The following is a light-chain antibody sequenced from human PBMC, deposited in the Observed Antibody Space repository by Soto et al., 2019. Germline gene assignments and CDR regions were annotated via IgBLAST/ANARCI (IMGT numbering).Light chain of an antibody. CDR2: GAT. V-gene: IGKV1-17*01. CDR1: QGIKNE. Sequence: DIQMTQSPSSLSASVGDRVTITCRASQGIKNELGWYQQKSGKAPKRLIFGATTLQSGVPSRFSGTTSGTEFSLIISSLQPEDFATYYCLQYNHYPPTFGQGTKV. J-gene: IGKJ1*01. CDR3: LQYNHYPPT.